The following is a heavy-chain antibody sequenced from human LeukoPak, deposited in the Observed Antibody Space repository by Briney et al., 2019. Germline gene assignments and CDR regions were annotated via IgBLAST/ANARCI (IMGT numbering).Heavy chain of an antibody. V-gene: IGHV3-7*01. J-gene: IGHJ4*02. CDR1: GFTFSSYW. CDR2: IKHDGSEK. CDR3: PRHRDTYFDY. D-gene: IGHD5-24*01. Sequence: GGSLRLSCAASGFTFSSYWMTWVRQAPGKGLEWVANIKHDGSEKYYVDSVMGRFTISRDNAENSLYLQMNSLSAEDTAVYSCPRHRDTYFDYWGQGTLVTVSS.